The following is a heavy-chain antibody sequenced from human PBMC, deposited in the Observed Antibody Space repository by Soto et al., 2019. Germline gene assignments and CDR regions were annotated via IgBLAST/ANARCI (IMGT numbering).Heavy chain of an antibody. CDR1: GYTFTGYD. Sequence: ASVKVSCKASGYTFTGYDIHWVRQAPGQGLEWMGWINPNSGGTNYAQKFQGWVTMTRDTSISTAYMELSRLRSDDTAVYYCARGRWFHRIAAADHFDYCGQGTLVPVSS. V-gene: IGHV1-2*04. CDR3: ARGRWFHRIAAADHFDY. CDR2: INPNSGGT. J-gene: IGHJ4*02. D-gene: IGHD6-13*01.